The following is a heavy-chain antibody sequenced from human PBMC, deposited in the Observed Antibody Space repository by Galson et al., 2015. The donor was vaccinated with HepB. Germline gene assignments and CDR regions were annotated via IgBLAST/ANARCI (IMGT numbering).Heavy chain of an antibody. D-gene: IGHD3-22*01. Sequence: SVKVSCKVSVYTLTDLSVHWVRQAPGKGLEWMGGFDPENGETIYAQKFQGRVTMTEDTSTDTAYIELHNLRSGDTAVYYCATYYYDGSSYHYYFDYWGQGTLVTVSS. CDR1: VYTLTDLS. V-gene: IGHV1-24*01. J-gene: IGHJ4*02. CDR3: ATYYYDGSSYHYYFDY. CDR2: FDPENGET.